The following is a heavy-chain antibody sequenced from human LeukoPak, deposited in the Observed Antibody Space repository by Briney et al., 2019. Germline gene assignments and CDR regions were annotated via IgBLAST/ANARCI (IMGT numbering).Heavy chain of an antibody. CDR2: IIPNLGIA. CDR3: ARVTRNPLLLYNY. V-gene: IGHV1-69*04. CDR1: GGTFSSYA. Sequence: SVKVSCKSSGGTFSSYAISWVRQAPGQGLGWMGRIIPNLGIANYAQKFQGRVTITAEKSTSTAYMELSSLRSEDTAVYYCARVTRNPLLLYNYWGQGNLVTVSS. J-gene: IGHJ4*02. D-gene: IGHD3-10*01.